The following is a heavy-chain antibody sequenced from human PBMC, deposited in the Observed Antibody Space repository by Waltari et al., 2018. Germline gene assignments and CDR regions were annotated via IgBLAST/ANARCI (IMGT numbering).Heavy chain of an antibody. V-gene: IGHV4-59*08. J-gene: IGHJ3*02. CDR1: GGSISSYY. Sequence: QVQLQESGPGLVKPSETLSLTCTVSGGSISSYYWSWIRQPPGKGLEWIGYIYYSGSTNYNPSLKSRVTISVDTSKNQFSLKLSSVTAADTAVYYCARYTARGILYRDAFDIWGQGTIVTVSS. D-gene: IGHD2-8*01. CDR3: ARYTARGILYRDAFDI. CDR2: IYYSGST.